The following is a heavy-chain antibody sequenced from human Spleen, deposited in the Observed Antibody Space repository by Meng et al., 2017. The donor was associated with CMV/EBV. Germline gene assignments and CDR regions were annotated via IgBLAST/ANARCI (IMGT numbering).Heavy chain of an antibody. CDR3: ARSGVVVVAATH. CDR2: INLSGGST. J-gene: IGHJ4*02. CDR1: GYTFTSYY. Sequence: CKASGYTFTSYYMHWVRQAPGQGLEWMGIINLSGGSTSYAQKFQGRVTMTRDTSTSTVYMELSSLRSEDTAVYYCARSGVVVVAATHWGQGTLVTVSS. D-gene: IGHD2-15*01. V-gene: IGHV1-46*01.